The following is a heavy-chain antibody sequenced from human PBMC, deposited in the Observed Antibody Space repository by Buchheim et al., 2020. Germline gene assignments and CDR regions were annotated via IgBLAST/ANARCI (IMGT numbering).Heavy chain of an antibody. Sequence: EVQLVESGGGLVQPGGSLRLSCAASGFTFSSYWMSWVRQAPGRGLEWVANIKEDGSVKYYLDSVEGRFTISRDNAKNSLYLQMSSLRDEDTALYYCGREVPGGAVFLDYWGQGTL. V-gene: IGHV3-7*03. J-gene: IGHJ4*02. CDR2: IKEDGSVK. D-gene: IGHD1-26*01. CDR3: GREVPGGAVFLDY. CDR1: GFTFSSYW.